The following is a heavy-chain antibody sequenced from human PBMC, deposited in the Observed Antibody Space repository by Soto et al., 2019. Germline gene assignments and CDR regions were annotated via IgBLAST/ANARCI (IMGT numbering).Heavy chain of an antibody. J-gene: IGHJ4*02. V-gene: IGHV3-33*01. CDR3: ARDRYGSQTLFYY. D-gene: IGHD3-10*01. CDR1: GFTASNYA. Sequence: QVHLVESGGGVVQPGRSLRLSCVASGFTASNYAMHWVRQAPGKGLEWVAVIWDDGRNVYYADSVRGRFTIARDNSKNTVDLQMHGLRLEDTAVYYCARDRYGSQTLFYYWGRGTLVTVAS. CDR2: IWDDGRNV.